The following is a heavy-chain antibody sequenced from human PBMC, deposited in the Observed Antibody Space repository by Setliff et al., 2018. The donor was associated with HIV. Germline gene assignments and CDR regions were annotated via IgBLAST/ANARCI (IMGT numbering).Heavy chain of an antibody. CDR2: MDSSGNT. V-gene: IGHV4-39*01. CDR3: ARQGAGYYYDSSEYYTGNGFDM. CDR1: GGSITYSSYY. Sequence: KASETLSLTCTVSGGSITYSSYYWGWIRQPPGKGLEWIGSMDSSGNTYYSPSLRSRVTLSLDTSKNHISLQLTSVTAADTAVYYCARQGAGYYYDSSEYYTGNGFDMWGQGTMVTVSS. J-gene: IGHJ3*02. D-gene: IGHD3-22*01.